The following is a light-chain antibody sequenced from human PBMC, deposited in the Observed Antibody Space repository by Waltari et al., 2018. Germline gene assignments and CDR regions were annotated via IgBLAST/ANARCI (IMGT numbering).Light chain of an antibody. CDR3: QSADSSERWV. J-gene: IGLJ3*02. CDR2: EVS. Sequence: QSALTQPASVSGSPGQSITISCSGTDSDVGAYDFFSWYQQHPGKAPHLIIYEVSNRPSGISNRFSASKSGNTASLTISGLQAEDEADYYCQSADSSERWVFGGGTKLTVL. CDR1: DSDVGAYDF. V-gene: IGLV2-14*01.